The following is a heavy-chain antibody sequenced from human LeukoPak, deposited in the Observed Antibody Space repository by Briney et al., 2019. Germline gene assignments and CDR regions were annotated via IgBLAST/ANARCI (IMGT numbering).Heavy chain of an antibody. CDR1: GFIFNNYW. CDR3: TRALGHSVLAFDV. D-gene: IGHD3-16*01. V-gene: IGHV3-7*03. CDR2: IKEDGREK. J-gene: IGHJ3*01. Sequence: GGSLRLSCAASGFIFNNYWMNWVRQAPGKGLEWVASIKEDGREKLYVESLEGRLTIARDNAKESLHLQMRNPRVEDTAVYYCTRALGHSVLAFDVWGQGTVVIVS.